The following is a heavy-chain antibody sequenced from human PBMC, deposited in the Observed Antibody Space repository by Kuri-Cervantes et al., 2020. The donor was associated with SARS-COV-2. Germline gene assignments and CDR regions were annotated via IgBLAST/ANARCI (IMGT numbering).Heavy chain of an antibody. J-gene: IGHJ6*03. Sequence: ASVKVPCKASGYTFTGYYMHWVRQAPGQGLEWMGWINPNSGGTNYAQKFQGRVTMTRDTSISTAYMELSRLRSDDTAVYYCAREGVGAHKGYYMDVWGKGTTVTVSS. V-gene: IGHV1-2*02. CDR2: INPNSGGT. CDR1: GYTFTGYY. CDR3: AREGVGAHKGYYMDV. D-gene: IGHD1-26*01.